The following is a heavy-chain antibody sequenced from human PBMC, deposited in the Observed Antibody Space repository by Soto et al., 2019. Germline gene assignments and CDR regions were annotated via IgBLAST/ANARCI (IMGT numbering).Heavy chain of an antibody. Sequence: QVQLVQSGAEVKKPGSSVKVSCKASGGTFSSYAISWVRQAPGQGLEWMGGIIPIFGTANYAQKFQGRVTITADESTSTGSMELSSLRSEDTGVYYCAGDGYNHYYWGQGTLVTVSS. CDR2: IIPIFGTA. V-gene: IGHV1-69*12. CDR1: GGTFSSYA. D-gene: IGHD5-12*01. J-gene: IGHJ4*02. CDR3: AGDGYNHYY.